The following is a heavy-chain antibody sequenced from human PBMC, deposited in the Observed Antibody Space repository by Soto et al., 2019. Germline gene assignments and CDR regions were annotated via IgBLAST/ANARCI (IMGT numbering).Heavy chain of an antibody. Sequence: ETLSLTCTVSGGSISSYYWSWIRQPPGKGLEWIGYIYYSGSTNYNPSLKSRVTISVDTSKNQFSLKLSSVTAADTAVYYCARTESGAAGTIWFDPWGQGTLVTVPQ. D-gene: IGHD6-13*01. J-gene: IGHJ5*02. V-gene: IGHV4-59*01. CDR3: ARTESGAAGTIWFDP. CDR2: IYYSGST. CDR1: GGSISSYY.